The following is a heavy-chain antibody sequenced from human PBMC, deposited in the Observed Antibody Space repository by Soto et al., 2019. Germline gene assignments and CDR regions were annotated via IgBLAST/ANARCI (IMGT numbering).Heavy chain of an antibody. J-gene: IGHJ6*02. D-gene: IGHD3-16*01. CDR3: AKDVMWGGEVGYYGMDV. Sequence: EMELVESGGGVVQPGGSLRLSCAASGFIFEEYAMHWVRQAPGKGLEWVSGISWNSGTTGYADSVKGRFTISRDNAKNSLYLQMNSLRVEDTALYYCAKDVMWGGEVGYYGMDVWGQGTTVSVSS. CDR1: GFIFEEYA. V-gene: IGHV3-9*01. CDR2: ISWNSGTT.